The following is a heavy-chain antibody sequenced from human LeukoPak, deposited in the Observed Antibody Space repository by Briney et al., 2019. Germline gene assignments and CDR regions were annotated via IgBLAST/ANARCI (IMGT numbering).Heavy chain of an antibody. D-gene: IGHD3-22*01. V-gene: IGHV3-30-3*01. Sequence: GGSLRLSSAASGFTFSSYAMHWVRQAPGKGLEWVAVISYDGSNKYYADSVKGRFTISRDNSKNTLYLQMNSLRAEDTAAYYCARDYYDSSGSPDYWGQGTLVTVSS. CDR3: ARDYYDSSGSPDY. J-gene: IGHJ4*02. CDR2: ISYDGSNK. CDR1: GFTFSSYA.